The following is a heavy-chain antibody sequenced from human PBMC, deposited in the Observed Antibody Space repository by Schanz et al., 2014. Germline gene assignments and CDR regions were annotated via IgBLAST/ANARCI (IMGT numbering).Heavy chain of an antibody. Sequence: QLQLVQSGAEVKKPGASVTVSCKASGGTFSTYPINWLRQAPGQGLEWMGRIIPIHGIVNYAQRFQDRVRITADKSTSTAYMELSSLRSDDTAVYYCARGGGPEDVFDIWGQGTILTVSS. J-gene: IGHJ3*02. V-gene: IGHV1-69*04. D-gene: IGHD5-12*01. CDR3: ARGGGPEDVFDI. CDR1: GGTFSTYP. CDR2: IIPIHGIV.